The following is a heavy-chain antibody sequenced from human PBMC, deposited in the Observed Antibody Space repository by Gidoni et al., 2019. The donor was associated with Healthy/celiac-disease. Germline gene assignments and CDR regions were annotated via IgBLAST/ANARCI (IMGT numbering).Heavy chain of an antibody. CDR2: IYHSGST. CDR3: ASAYYDSSGYYLDY. J-gene: IGHJ4*02. CDR1: GYSISSGYY. V-gene: IGHV4-38-2*01. D-gene: IGHD3-22*01. Sequence: QVQLQESGPGLVKPSETLSLTCAVSGYSISSGYYWGWIRQPPGKGLEWIGSIYHSGSTYYNPSLKSRVTISVDTSKNQFSLKLSSVTAADTAVYYCASAYYDSSGYYLDYWGQGTLVTVSS.